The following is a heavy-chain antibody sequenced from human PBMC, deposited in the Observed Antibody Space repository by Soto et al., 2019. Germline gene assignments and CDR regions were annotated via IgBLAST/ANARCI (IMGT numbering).Heavy chain of an antibody. V-gene: IGHV3-15*01. CDR3: TTRAGGYSGYDLYYYSGMNV. Sequence: GGSLRLSCAGSGFTLSDHYIDWVRQAPGKGLEWVGRIKSKTDGGTTDYAAPVKGRFTISRDDSKTTLYLQMNSLKTGDTAVYYCTTRAGGYSGYDLYYYSGMNVWGQGTTFTASS. CDR1: GFTLSDHY. D-gene: IGHD5-12*01. CDR2: IKSKTDGGTT. J-gene: IGHJ6*02.